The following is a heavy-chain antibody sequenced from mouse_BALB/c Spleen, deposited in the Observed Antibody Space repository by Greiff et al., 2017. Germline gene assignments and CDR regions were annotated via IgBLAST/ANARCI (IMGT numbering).Heavy chain of an antibody. CDR1: GYSITSGYY. J-gene: IGHJ4*01. CDR2: ISYDGSN. D-gene: IGHD1-2*01. V-gene: IGHV3-6*02. CDR3: ARGLRLQAMDY. Sequence: ESGPGLVKPSQSLSLTCSVTGYSITSGYYWNWIRQFPGNKLEWMGYISYDGSNNYNPSLKNRISITRDTSKNQFFLKLNSVTTEDTATYYCARGLRLQAMDYWGQGTSVTVSS.